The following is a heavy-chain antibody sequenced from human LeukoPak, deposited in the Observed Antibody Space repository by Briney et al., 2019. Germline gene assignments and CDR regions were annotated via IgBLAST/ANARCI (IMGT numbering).Heavy chain of an antibody. J-gene: IGHJ4*02. CDR2: IRSKTYGGTT. CDR1: GFTFGDHA. CDR3: ARAPPYDFWSGYYYFDK. V-gene: IGHV3-49*04. D-gene: IGHD3-3*01. Sequence: GGSLRLSCTTSGFTFGDHAMTWVRQAPGKGLEWVGFIRSKTYGGTTQYAASVKGRFTISRDDSKSIAYLQMNSLRTEDTAVYYCARAPPYDFWSGYYYFDKWGQGTLVTVSS.